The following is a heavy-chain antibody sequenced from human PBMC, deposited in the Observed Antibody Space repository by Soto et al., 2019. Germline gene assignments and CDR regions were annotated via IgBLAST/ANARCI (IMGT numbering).Heavy chain of an antibody. CDR2: INHLETT. CDR3: ARGGGFDSFDY. V-gene: IGHV4-30-2*01. J-gene: IGHJ4*02. Sequence: QLQLHMSGSGLVKPSQTLSLTCTVSGASITYGAYSWSWIRQTRGKGLEWIGYINHLETTFYNPSFESRLTLSIDRTKNQFSLNLKSMSAADRAVYFCARGGGFDSFDYWGQGILVTVSS. CDR1: GASITYGAYS. D-gene: IGHD3-10*01.